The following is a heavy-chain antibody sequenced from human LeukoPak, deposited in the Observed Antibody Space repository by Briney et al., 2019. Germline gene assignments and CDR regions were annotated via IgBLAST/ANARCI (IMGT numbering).Heavy chain of an antibody. J-gene: IGHJ4*02. D-gene: IGHD3-22*01. CDR1: GGSISSGSYY. Sequence: SQTLSLTCTVSGGSISSGSYYWSWIRQPAGKGLEWIGRIYTSGSTNYNPSLKSRVTISVDTSKNQFSLKLSSVTAADTAVYYWARGDSSGYYPYFDYWGQGTLATVSS. CDR2: IYTSGST. V-gene: IGHV4-61*02. CDR3: ARGDSSGYYPYFDY.